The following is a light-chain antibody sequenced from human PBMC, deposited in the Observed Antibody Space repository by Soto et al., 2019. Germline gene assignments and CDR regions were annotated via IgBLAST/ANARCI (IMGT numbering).Light chain of an antibody. Sequence: QPVLTQSPSASASLGASVKLTCTLSSGHSNYAIAWHQQQPEKGPRYLMKVNSDGSHRKGDEIPDRFSGSSSGAQRYLTISSLQSEDEADYYCQTWGTGIRVFGTGTKVTVL. J-gene: IGLJ1*01. CDR2: VNSDGSH. CDR1: SGHSNYA. CDR3: QTWGTGIRV. V-gene: IGLV4-69*01.